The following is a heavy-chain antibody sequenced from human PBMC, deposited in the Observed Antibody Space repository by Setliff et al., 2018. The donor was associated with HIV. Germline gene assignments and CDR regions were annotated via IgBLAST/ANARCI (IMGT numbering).Heavy chain of an antibody. CDR1: RVLSIYF. Sequence: SETLSLTCARRVLSIYFWTWIRQSPGKGLEWIGEIDHGGSPTYNPSFKSRVSISLDTANKQFSLTLYSLTAADSALYFCAGGFPKYNFRLFDSWGQGTLVTVSS. J-gene: IGHJ5*01. V-gene: IGHV4-34*01. CDR3: AGGFPKYNFRLFDS. CDR2: IDHGGSP. D-gene: IGHD1-1*01.